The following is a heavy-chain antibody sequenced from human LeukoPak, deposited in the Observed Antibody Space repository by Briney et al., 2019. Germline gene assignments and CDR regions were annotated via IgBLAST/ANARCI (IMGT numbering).Heavy chain of an antibody. V-gene: IGHV1-69*04. CDR1: GGTFSSYA. J-gene: IGHJ1*01. D-gene: IGHD3-9*01. CDR3: ARGDDILTGYSPPSEYFQH. CDR2: IIPILGIA. Sequence: SVKVSCKASGGTFSSYAISWVRQAPGQGLEWMGRIIPILGIANYAQKFQGRVTITADKSTSTAYMELSSLRSEDTAVYYCARGDDILTGYSPPSEYFQHWGQGTLVTVSS.